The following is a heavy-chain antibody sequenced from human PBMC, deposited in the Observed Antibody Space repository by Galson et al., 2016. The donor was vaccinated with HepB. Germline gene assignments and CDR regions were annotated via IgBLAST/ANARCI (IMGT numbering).Heavy chain of an antibody. V-gene: IGHV4-59*03. D-gene: IGHD5-24*01. J-gene: IGHJ4*02. CDR3: AASRGYNWALPFDY. Sequence: SETLSLTCTVSGGSIRSYYCSWIRQPPGKGLEWIGYIYYSGSTKYNPSLKSRVTMSQDTSKNQFSLNLSSVTAADTVVYYCAASRGYNWALPFDYWGQGTLATVSS. CDR1: GGSIRSYY. CDR2: IYYSGST.